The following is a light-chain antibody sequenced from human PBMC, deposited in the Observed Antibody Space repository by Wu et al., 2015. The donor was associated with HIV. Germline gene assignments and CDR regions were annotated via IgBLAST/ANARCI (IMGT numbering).Light chain of an antibody. CDR1: QSVSSY. CDR2: DAS. V-gene: IGKV3-11*01. Sequence: EIVLTQSPATLSLSPGERATLSCRASQSVSSYLAWYQQKPGQAPRLLIYDASNRATGIPARFSGSGSGTDFTLTISSLEPEDFAVYYCQQRSNWPRSTFGQGTKLEDQT. CDR3: QQRSNWPRST. J-gene: IGKJ2*02.